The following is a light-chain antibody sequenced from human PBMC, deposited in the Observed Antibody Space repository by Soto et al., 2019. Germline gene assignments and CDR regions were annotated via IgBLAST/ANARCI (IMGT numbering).Light chain of an antibody. V-gene: IGKV3-15*01. CDR2: GAS. J-gene: IGKJ5*01. Sequence: EIVMTQSPATLSVFQEKKAPLSSRASQSVSSNFAWYQQKPGQAPRLLIYGASTRASGLPARFSGSGSGTEFTLTISSLQSEDFAVYYCQQYYNWPPRVTFGQGTHWRL. CDR3: QQYYNWPPRVT. CDR1: QSVSSN.